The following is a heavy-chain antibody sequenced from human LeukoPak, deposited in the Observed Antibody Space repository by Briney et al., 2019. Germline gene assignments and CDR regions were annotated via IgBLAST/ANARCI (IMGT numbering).Heavy chain of an antibody. CDR3: AKDQFSSGWYAFDY. V-gene: IGHV3-23*01. D-gene: IGHD6-19*01. CDR2: LSGSGGTT. CDR1: GFTFSSYA. Sequence: GGSLRLSCAASGFTFSSYAMSWVRQAPGKGLEWVSALSGSGGTTYYADSVKGRSTISRDNSKNTLYLQMNSLRAEDTAVYYCAKDQFSSGWYAFDYWGQGTLVTVSS. J-gene: IGHJ4*02.